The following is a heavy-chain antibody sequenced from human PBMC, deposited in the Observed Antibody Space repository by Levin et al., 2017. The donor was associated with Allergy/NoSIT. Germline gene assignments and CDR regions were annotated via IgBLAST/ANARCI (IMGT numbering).Heavy chain of an antibody. CDR3: AKVSGYSY. J-gene: IGHJ4*02. V-gene: IGHV3-30*18. Sequence: GGSLRLSCAASGFTFSSYGMHWVRQAPGKGLEWVAVISYDGSNKYYADSVKGRFTISRDNSKNTLYLQMNSLRAEDTAVYYCAKVSGYSYWGQGTLVTVSS. CDR2: ISYDGSNK. CDR1: GFTFSSYG. D-gene: IGHD3-9*01.